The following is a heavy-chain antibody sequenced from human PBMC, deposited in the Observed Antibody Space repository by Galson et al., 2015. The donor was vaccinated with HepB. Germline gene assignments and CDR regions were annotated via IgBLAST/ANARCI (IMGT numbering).Heavy chain of an antibody. J-gene: IGHJ6*02. CDR1: GYTFTSYY. V-gene: IGHV1-46*04. CDR3: AASYGSGSYPYYYYGMDV. CDR2: INPSGGST. D-gene: IGHD3-10*01. Sequence: SVKVSCKASGYTFTSYYMHWVRQAPRQGLEWMGIINPSGGSTSYAQKLQGRVTMTRDTSTSTVYMELSSLRSEDTAVYYCAASYGSGSYPYYYYGMDVWSQGTTVTVSS.